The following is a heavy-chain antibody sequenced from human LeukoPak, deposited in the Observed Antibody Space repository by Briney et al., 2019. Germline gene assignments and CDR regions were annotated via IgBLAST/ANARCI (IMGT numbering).Heavy chain of an antibody. D-gene: IGHD1-7*01. CDR3: ARVAGITGTNYWYFDL. J-gene: IGHJ2*01. CDR2: IYYSGST. V-gene: IGHV4-59*01. Sequence: NPSETLSLTCTVSGGSISSYYWSWIRQPPGKGLEWIGYIYYSGSTNYNPSLKSRVTISVDTSKNQFSLKLSSVTAADTAVYCCARVAGITGTNYWYFDLWGRGTLVTVSS. CDR1: GGSISSYY.